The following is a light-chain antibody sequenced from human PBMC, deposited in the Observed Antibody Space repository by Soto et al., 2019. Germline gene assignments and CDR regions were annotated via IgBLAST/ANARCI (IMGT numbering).Light chain of an antibody. J-gene: IGKJ2*01. CDR1: QDIGNN. CDR2: HAS. Sequence: DVQMTQSPSSLSASVGDRVTITCQASQDIGNNLNWYQQRPGKAPNHLIYHASNLETGVPSRFSGSGSRTDFSFTISSLQPEDIATYYCQQYDDLPMYTFGQGTKLEIK. V-gene: IGKV1-33*01. CDR3: QQYDDLPMYT.